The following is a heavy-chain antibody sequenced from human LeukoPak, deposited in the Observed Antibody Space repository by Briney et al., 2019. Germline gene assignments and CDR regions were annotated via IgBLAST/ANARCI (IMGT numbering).Heavy chain of an antibody. D-gene: IGHD3-22*01. CDR3: ARSVYYYDSSPADY. Sequence: GASVKVSCKASGYTFTSYYMNWVRQAPGQGLEWMGIISPSGGSTKYAQKFQGRVTMTRDTSTSTVYMELRSLRSEDTAVYYCARSVYYYDSSPADYWGQGTLVTVSS. V-gene: IGHV1-46*01. CDR1: GYTFTSYY. CDR2: ISPSGGST. J-gene: IGHJ4*02.